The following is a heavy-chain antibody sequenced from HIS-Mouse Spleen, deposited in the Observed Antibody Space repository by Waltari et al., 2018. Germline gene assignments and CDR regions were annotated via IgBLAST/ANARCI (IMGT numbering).Heavy chain of an antibody. CDR2: INHSGST. CDR3: AREIPYSSSWYDWYFDL. J-gene: IGHJ2*01. CDR1: GGSFSGYY. V-gene: IGHV4-34*01. Sequence: QVQLQQWGAGLLKPSETLSLTFAVHGGSFSGYYWSWIRQPPGKGLGWIGEINHSGSTNYNPSLKSRVTISVDTSKNQFSLKLSSVTAADTAVYYCAREIPYSSSWYDWYFDLWGRGTLVTVSS. D-gene: IGHD6-13*01.